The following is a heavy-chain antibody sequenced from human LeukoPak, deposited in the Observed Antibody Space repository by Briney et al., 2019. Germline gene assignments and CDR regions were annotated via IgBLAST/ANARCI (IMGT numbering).Heavy chain of an antibody. CDR2: IDYSGST. J-gene: IGHJ4*02. CDR3: ARHSLNSKKQSFDQ. CDR1: AGTINRYY. V-gene: IGHV4-59*01. D-gene: IGHD4-11*01. Sequence: SGTLSLTCTVSAGTINRYYWSWIRQPPGKGLEWIGYIDYSGSTNYNASLKSRFTISVDNSKNQFSLQLGSVTAEDTAVYYCARHSLNSKKQSFDQGGEETLVTVSS.